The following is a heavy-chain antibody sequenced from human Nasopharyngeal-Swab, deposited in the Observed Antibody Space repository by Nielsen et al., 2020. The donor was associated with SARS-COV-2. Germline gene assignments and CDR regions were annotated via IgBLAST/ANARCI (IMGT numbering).Heavy chain of an antibody. Sequence: PGKGLEWIGEINHSGSTNYNPSLKSRVTISVDTSKNQFSLKLSSVTAADTAVYYCARGGITMVRGVISRAQTHYYYYMDVWGKGTTVTVSS. CDR3: ARGGITMVRGVISRAQTHYYYYMDV. CDR2: INHSGST. J-gene: IGHJ6*03. V-gene: IGHV4-34*01. D-gene: IGHD3-10*01.